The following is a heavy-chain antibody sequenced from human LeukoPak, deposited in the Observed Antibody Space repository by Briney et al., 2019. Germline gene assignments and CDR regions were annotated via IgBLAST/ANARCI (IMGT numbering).Heavy chain of an antibody. CDR1: GGSISSYY. CDR2: IYHSGST. Sequence: SETLSLTCTVSGGSISSYYWSWIRQPPGKGLEWIGYIYHSGSTNYNPSLKSRVTISVDKSKNQFSLKLSSVTAADTAVYYCARKEVAAPYYFDYWGQGTLVTVSS. V-gene: IGHV4-59*12. D-gene: IGHD1-26*01. CDR3: ARKEVAAPYYFDY. J-gene: IGHJ4*02.